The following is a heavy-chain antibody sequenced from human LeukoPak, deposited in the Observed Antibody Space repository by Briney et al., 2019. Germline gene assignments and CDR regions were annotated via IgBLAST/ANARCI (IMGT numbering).Heavy chain of an antibody. V-gene: IGHV4-59*01. J-gene: IGHJ4*02. CDR3: ASSLWFGEFIFDY. CDR1: GGSISSYY. Sequence: SETLSLTCTVSGGSISSYYWSWIRQPPGKGLEWIGYIYYSGSANYNPSLKSRVTISVDTSKNQFSLKLSSVTAADTAVYYCASSLWFGEFIFDYWGQGTLVTVSS. CDR2: IYYSGSA. D-gene: IGHD3-10*01.